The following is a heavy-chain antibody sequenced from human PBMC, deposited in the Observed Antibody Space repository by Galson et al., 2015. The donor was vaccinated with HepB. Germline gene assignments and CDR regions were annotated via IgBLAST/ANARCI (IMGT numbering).Heavy chain of an antibody. CDR2: FDPEDGET. Sequence: SVKVSCKVSGYTLTELSMHWVRQAPGKGLEWMGGFDPEDGETIYAQKFQGRVTMTEDTSTDTAYMELSGLRSGDTAVYYCATPRQYYYGSGSWGAFDYWGQGTLVTVSS. J-gene: IGHJ4*02. D-gene: IGHD3-10*01. CDR3: ATPRQYYYGSGSWGAFDY. CDR1: GYTLTELS. V-gene: IGHV1-24*01.